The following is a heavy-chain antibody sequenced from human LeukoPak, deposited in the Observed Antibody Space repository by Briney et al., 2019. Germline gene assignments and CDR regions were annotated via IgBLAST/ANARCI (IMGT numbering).Heavy chain of an antibody. Sequence: ASVKVSCKVSGYTLTELCMHCLRQAPGKGLEWMGGFDPEDGETIYAQKFQGRVTMTEYTSTDTAYMVLSSLRSEDTAVYYCATTRYYYDGSGSGYYWGQGTLVTVSS. CDR3: ATTRYYYDGSGSGYY. CDR2: FDPEDGET. V-gene: IGHV1-24*01. D-gene: IGHD3-22*01. J-gene: IGHJ4*02. CDR1: GYTLTELC.